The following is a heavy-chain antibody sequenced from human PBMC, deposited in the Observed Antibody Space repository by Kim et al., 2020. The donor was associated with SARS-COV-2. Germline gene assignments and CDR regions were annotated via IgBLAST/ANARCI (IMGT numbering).Heavy chain of an antibody. CDR3: ASGPNVDY. CDR2: SGNP. J-gene: IGHJ4*02. V-gene: IGHV1-8*01. Sequence: SGNPGYAQQFQGRVTITRNTSISTAYMELRSLRSEDTAVYYCASGPNVDYWGQGTLVTVSS.